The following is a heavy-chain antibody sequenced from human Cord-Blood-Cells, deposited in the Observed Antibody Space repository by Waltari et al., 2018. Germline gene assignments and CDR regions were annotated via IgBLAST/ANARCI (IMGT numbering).Heavy chain of an antibody. D-gene: IGHD2-2*01. J-gene: IGHJ3*02. V-gene: IGHV4-34*01. Sequence: QVQLQQWGAGLLKPSETLSLTCAVYGGSFSGYYWSWIRQPTGKGLEWIGEINHSGSTNYNPSLKSRVTISVDTSKNQFSLKLSSVTAADTAVYYCARVGPHCSSTSCYAFDIWGQGTMVTVSS. CDR3: ARVGPHCSSTSCYAFDI. CDR1: GGSFSGYY. CDR2: INHSGST.